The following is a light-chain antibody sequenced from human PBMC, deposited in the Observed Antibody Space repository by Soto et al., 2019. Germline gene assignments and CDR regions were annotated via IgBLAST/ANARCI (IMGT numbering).Light chain of an antibody. Sequence: EIVLTQSPGTLSLSPGERATLSCRASQSVDKFLAWYQQRPGQPPRLLIFDSSNRATGVPVRFSGSGSGTVFTLTIGSLEPEDSAVYYCQQRKHWPPITFGQGTRLEIK. V-gene: IGKV3-11*01. J-gene: IGKJ5*01. CDR3: QQRKHWPPIT. CDR2: DSS. CDR1: QSVDKF.